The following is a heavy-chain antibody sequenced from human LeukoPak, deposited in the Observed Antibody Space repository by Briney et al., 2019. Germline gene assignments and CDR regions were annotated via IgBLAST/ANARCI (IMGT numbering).Heavy chain of an antibody. CDR2: ISYDGSNK. V-gene: IGHV3-30*18. Sequence: GSSLRLPCAASGFTFSSYGMHWVRQAPGKGLEWVAVISYDGSNKYYADSVKGRFTISRDNSKNTLYLQMNSLRAEDTAVYYCAKGDYDFSYDYWGQGTLVTVSS. CDR3: AKGDYDFSYDY. D-gene: IGHD3-3*01. CDR1: GFTFSSYG. J-gene: IGHJ4*02.